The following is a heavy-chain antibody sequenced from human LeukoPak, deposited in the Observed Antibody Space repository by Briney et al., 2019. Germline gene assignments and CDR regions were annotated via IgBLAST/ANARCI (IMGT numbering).Heavy chain of an antibody. D-gene: IGHD5-18*01. J-gene: IGHJ6*02. V-gene: IGHV3-11*01. Sequence: PGGSLRLSCAASGFIFSDYYMSWIRQAPGKGLEWVSYISSSGSTIYCADSVKGRFTISRDNAKNSLYLQMNSLRAEDTAVYYCARDGRDQGFTAMARGYYYYGMDVWGQGTTVTVSS. CDR1: GFIFSDYY. CDR3: ARDGRDQGFTAMARGYYYYGMDV. CDR2: ISSSGSTI.